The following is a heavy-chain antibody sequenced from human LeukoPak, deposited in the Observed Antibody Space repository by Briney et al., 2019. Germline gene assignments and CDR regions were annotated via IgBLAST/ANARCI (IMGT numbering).Heavy chain of an antibody. Sequence: PSETLSLTCKVSGGSIGSSGFYWGWIRQPPGKGLEWIGSIYYPESTHYNPSLESRVTISVDTSKCQVSLTLSSVTATDTAVYYCVRHVSSGWDYYNGLDVWGQGTTVTVSS. CDR2: IYYPEST. CDR1: GGSIGSSGFY. V-gene: IGHV4-39*01. CDR3: VRHVSSGWDYYNGLDV. D-gene: IGHD6-19*01. J-gene: IGHJ6*02.